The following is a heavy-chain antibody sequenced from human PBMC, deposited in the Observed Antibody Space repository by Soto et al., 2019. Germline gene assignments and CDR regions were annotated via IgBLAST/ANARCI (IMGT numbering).Heavy chain of an antibody. V-gene: IGHV4-59*08. Sequence: QVQLQESGPGLVKPSETLSLTCTVSGGSISSYYWSWIRQPPGKGLEWIGYISYSGSTNYNPSLKSRVTISVDTSKNQFSLKLSYVTAAETAVYYCATYSPVTPVDYYYYYYIDVWGKGTTVTVSS. D-gene: IGHD4-17*01. CDR3: ATYSPVTPVDYYYYYYIDV. CDR2: ISYSGST. CDR1: GGSISSYY. J-gene: IGHJ6*03.